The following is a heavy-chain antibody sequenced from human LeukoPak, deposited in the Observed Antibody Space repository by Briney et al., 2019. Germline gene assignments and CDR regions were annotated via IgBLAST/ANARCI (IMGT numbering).Heavy chain of an antibody. Sequence: ASVKVSCKASGHTFTSYGISWVRQAPGQGLEWMGWISAYNGNRNYAQKFQGRVSMTIDTSTRTTYMDLSSLRSDDTAVYFCARNFYSNYLGVDYWGQGTLVTVSS. CDR1: GHTFTSYG. CDR3: ARNFYSNYLGVDY. D-gene: IGHD4-11*01. CDR2: ISAYNGNR. J-gene: IGHJ4*02. V-gene: IGHV1-18*01.